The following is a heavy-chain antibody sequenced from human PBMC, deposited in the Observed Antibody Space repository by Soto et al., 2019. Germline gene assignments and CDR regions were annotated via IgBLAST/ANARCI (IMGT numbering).Heavy chain of an antibody. V-gene: IGHV3-15*07. CDR1: GFTFSSAW. CDR2: IKSESDGGTT. CDR3: MTDRQCRPAD. J-gene: IGHJ4*02. Sequence: GGSLRLSCEASGFTFSSAWMSWLRQAPGKGLEWVGRIKSESDGGTTAYAAPVKGRFTISRDDSKNTVYLQMNSLRTEDTALYYCMTDRQCRPADWGQGTQVTVSS.